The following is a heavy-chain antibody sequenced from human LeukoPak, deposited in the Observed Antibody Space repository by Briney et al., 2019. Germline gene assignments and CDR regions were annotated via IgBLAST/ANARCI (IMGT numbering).Heavy chain of an antibody. Sequence: SVKVSCKASGGTFSSYAISWVRQAPGQGLEWMGGIIPIFGTANYAQKFQGRVTITADESTSTAYMELSSLRSEDTAVYYCARQTQQLTWFDPWGQGTLVTVSS. D-gene: IGHD6-13*01. CDR3: ARQTQQLTWFDP. CDR1: GGTFSSYA. CDR2: IIPIFGTA. V-gene: IGHV1-69*01. J-gene: IGHJ5*02.